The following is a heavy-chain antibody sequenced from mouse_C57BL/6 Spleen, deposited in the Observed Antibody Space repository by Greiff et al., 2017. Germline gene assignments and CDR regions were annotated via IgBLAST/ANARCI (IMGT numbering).Heavy chain of an antibody. Sequence: QVQLQQPGAELVKPGASVKLSCKASGYTFTSYWMQWVKQRPGQGLEWIGEIDPSDSYTNYNQKFKGKATVTVDTSSSTAYMQLSSLTSEDSAVXYCASGDYGSFFDYWGQGTTLTVSS. J-gene: IGHJ2*01. D-gene: IGHD1-1*01. CDR2: IDPSDSYT. CDR1: GYTFTSYW. V-gene: IGHV1-50*01. CDR3: ASGDYGSFFDY.